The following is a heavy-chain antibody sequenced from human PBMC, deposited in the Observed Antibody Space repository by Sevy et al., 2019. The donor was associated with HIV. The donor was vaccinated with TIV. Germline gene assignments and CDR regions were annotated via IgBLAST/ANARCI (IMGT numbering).Heavy chain of an antibody. Sequence: GGSLRLSCVGSGFAFDDFAVHWVRRSPGKGLEWVSGLTGDGSKKFYEGSVKGRFTISRDNARNSLYLLMNNMKSDDTAVYYCVRDMSATLGTGDNWFDLWGQGTLVTVSS. CDR3: VRDMSATLGTGDNWFDL. V-gene: IGHV3-9*01. D-gene: IGHD1-26*01. J-gene: IGHJ5*02. CDR1: GFAFDDFA. CDR2: LTGDGSKK.